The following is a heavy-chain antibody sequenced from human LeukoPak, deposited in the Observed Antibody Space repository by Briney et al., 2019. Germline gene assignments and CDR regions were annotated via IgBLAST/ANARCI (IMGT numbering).Heavy chain of an antibody. CDR2: INPNSGGT. V-gene: IGHV1-2*02. J-gene: IGHJ5*02. D-gene: IGHD6-13*01. CDR1: GYTFTGYY. Sequence: ASVKVSCKASGYTFTGYYMHWVRQAPGQGLEWMGWINPNSGGTNYAQKLQGRVTMTTDTSTSTAYMELRSLRSDDTAVYYCARDLGIAAAGTSWFDPWGQGTLVTVSS. CDR3: ARDLGIAAAGTSWFDP.